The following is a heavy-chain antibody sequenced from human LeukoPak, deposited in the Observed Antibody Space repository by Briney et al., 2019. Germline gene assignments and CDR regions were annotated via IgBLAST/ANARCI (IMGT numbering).Heavy chain of an antibody. CDR2: FYSGGST. CDR1: GFTVSSNY. Sequence: PGGSLRLSCAASGFTVSSNYVSWVRQAPGKGLEWVSVFYSGGSTYYADSVQGRFTLSRDNSKNTVYLQVNSLRAEDTAVYYCARGQGASRGWFDPWGQGTLVTVSS. J-gene: IGHJ5*02. V-gene: IGHV3-53*01. D-gene: IGHD4/OR15-4a*01. CDR3: ARGQGASRGWFDP.